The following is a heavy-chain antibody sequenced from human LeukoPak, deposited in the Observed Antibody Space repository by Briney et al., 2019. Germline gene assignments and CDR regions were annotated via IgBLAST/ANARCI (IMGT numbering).Heavy chain of an antibody. CDR3: AIYCSSTSCYDYYYYGMDV. Sequence: SVKVSCKASGGTFSSYAISWVRQAPGQGLEWMGGIIPIFGTANYAQKFQGRVTITADESTSTAYMELSSLRSEDTAVYYCAIYCSSTSCYDYYYYGMDVWGQGTTVTVSS. D-gene: IGHD2-2*01. J-gene: IGHJ6*02. V-gene: IGHV1-69*13. CDR2: IIPIFGTA. CDR1: GGTFSSYA.